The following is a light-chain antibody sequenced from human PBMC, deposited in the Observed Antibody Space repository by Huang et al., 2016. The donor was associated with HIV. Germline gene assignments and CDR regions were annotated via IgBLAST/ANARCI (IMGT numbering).Light chain of an antibody. Sequence: DIVMTQSPDSLAVSLGERATINCKSSQTILHDSDSRNYLAWSQQKPGQPPKLLIHWAAMRKSGVPDRFIGSGSGTDFTLTISSLQAEDVAVYYCQQYYSSPFTFGPGTNVDI. CDR1: QTILHDSDSRNY. CDR2: WAA. CDR3: QQYYSSPFT. J-gene: IGKJ3*01. V-gene: IGKV4-1*01.